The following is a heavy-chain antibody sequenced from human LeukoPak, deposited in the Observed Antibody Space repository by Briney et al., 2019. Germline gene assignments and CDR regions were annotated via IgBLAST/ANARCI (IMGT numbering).Heavy chain of an antibody. D-gene: IGHD3-22*01. CDR1: GYTFTSYY. CDR3: ARNYYDSSGYYYGDY. J-gene: IGHJ4*02. V-gene: IGHV1-46*01. Sequence: ASVKVSCTASGYTFTSYYMHWVRQAPGQGLEWMGIINPSGGSTSYVQKFQGRVTMTRDTSTSTVYMELSSLRSEDTAVYYCARNYYDSSGYYYGDYWGQGTLVTVSP. CDR2: INPSGGST.